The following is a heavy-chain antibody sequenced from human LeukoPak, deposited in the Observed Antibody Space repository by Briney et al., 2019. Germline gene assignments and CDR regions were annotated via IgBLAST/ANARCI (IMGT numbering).Heavy chain of an antibody. CDR2: IIPILGIA. Sequence: ASVKVSCKASGGTFSSYAISWVRQAPGQGLEWMGRIIPILGIANYAQKFQGRVTITADKSTSTAYMELSSLRSEDTAVYYCARDHGVYGDYLVWGAFDIWGQGTMVTVSS. J-gene: IGHJ3*02. CDR1: GGTFSSYA. V-gene: IGHV1-69*04. D-gene: IGHD4-17*01. CDR3: ARDHGVYGDYLVWGAFDI.